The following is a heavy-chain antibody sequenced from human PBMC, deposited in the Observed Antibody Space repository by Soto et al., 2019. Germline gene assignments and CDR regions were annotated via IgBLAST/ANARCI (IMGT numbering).Heavy chain of an antibody. D-gene: IGHD2-2*01. CDR3: ARASNRGYCIGTNCPDYFFDP. V-gene: IGHV4-30-4*01. CDR2: IYHSGTT. J-gene: IGHJ5*02. CDR1: GGSIRSDDYY. Sequence: PSETLSLTCTVSGGSIRSDDYYWSWIRQPPGKGLEWIGYIYHSGTTYYNPFLKSRVVISVDTSNNQFSLKLRSVTAADTAVYYCARASNRGYCIGTNCPDYFFDPWGQGTLVTVSS.